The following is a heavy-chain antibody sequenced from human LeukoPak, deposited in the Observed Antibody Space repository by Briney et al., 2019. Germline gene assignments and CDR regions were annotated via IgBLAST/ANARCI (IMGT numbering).Heavy chain of an antibody. V-gene: IGHV3-7*01. CDR3: TRDEGATVATYRFDF. CDR2: IKYDGTYT. Sequence: PGGSVRLSCEASGFDFRNYYMSWVRQAPGKGLEWLANIKYDGTYTNYKDSVKGRLTLSRDNAKSSVYLQMNSLRAEDTAVYYCTRDEGATVATYRFDFWGRGTLVTVSS. CDR1: GFDFRNYY. D-gene: IGHD4-23*01. J-gene: IGHJ4*02.